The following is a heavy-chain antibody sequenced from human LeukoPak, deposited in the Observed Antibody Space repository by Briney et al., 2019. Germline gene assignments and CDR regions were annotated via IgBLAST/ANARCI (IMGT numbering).Heavy chain of an antibody. J-gene: IGHJ6*03. D-gene: IGHD2-21*01. CDR3: ARHVVARGFRVTYMDV. V-gene: IGHV4-39*01. CDR2: IYYSGST. Sequence: SETLSLTCTVSGGSISSYYWGWIRQPPGKGLEWIGSIYYSGSTYYNPSLKSRVTISVDTSKNQFSLKLSSVTAADTAVYYCARHVVARGFRVTYMDVWGKGTTVTISS. CDR1: GGSISSYY.